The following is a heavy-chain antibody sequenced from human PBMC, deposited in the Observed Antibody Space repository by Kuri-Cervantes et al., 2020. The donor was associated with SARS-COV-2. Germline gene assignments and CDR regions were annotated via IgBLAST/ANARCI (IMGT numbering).Heavy chain of an antibody. D-gene: IGHD3-10*01. V-gene: IGHV1-2*02. CDR3: ARLLYGSGSYYKD. Sequence: ASVKVSCKASGYTFTGYYMHWVRQAPGQGLEWMGWINPNSGGTNYAQKFQGRVAMTRDTSISTAYMELSRLRSDDTAVYYCARLLYGSGSYYKDWGQGTLVTVSS. J-gene: IGHJ4*02. CDR2: INPNSGGT. CDR1: GYTFTGYY.